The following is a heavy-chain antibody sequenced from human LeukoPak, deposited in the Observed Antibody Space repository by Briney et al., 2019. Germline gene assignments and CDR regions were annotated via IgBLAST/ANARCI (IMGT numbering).Heavy chain of an antibody. CDR1: GFTFSSYW. V-gene: IGHV3-7*05. D-gene: IGHD6-13*01. CDR3: ARDRSSSAAPSLSY. J-gene: IGHJ4*02. Sequence: GGSLRLSCAASGFTFSSYWMSWVRQAPGKGLEWVANIKQDGSEKYYVDSVKGRFTISRDNAKNSLYLQMNSLRAEDTAVYYCARDRSSSAAPSLSYWGQGTLVTVSS. CDR2: IKQDGSEK.